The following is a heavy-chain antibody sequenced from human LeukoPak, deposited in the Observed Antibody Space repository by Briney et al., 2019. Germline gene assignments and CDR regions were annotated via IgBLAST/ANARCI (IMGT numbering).Heavy chain of an antibody. CDR1: GCTFTGYY. J-gene: IGHJ5*02. Sequence: ASVKVSCNSSGCTFTGYYMHWVRQAPGQGLEWMGWINPNSGGTHYAQKFQGRVTMTRDTSINTAYMELSRLRSDDTAIYYCARGSSIVTSTIDWFDPWGQGALVAVSS. CDR2: INPNSGGT. CDR3: ARGSSIVTSTIDWFDP. V-gene: IGHV1-2*02. D-gene: IGHD6-6*01.